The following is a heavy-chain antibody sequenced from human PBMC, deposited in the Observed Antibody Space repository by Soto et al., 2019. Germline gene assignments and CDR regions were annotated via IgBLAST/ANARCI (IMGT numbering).Heavy chain of an antibody. CDR1: GYTFTSYY. CDR3: AREGVLWFGELFYYYGMDV. CDR2: INPSGGST. Sequence: QVQLVQSGAEVKKPGASVKVSCKASGYTFTSYYMHWVRQAPGQGLEWMGIINPSGGSTSYAQKFQGRVNMTRDTSTSTVYMELSSLRSEDTAVYYCAREGVLWFGELFYYYGMDVWGQGTTVTVSS. V-gene: IGHV1-46*01. J-gene: IGHJ6*02. D-gene: IGHD3-10*01.